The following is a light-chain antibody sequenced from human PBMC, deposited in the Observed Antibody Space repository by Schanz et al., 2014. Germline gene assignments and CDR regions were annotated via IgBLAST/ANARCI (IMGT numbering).Light chain of an antibody. J-gene: IGLJ1*01. CDR1: SSDVGSYNL. CDR3: SSYTSSTTLCV. V-gene: IGLV2-14*02. Sequence: QSALTQPPSASGSPGQSITISCTGTSSDVGSYNLVSWYQQHPGKAPKLMIYDVSNRPSGVSNRFSGSKSGNTASLTISGLQAEDEADYYCSSYTSSTTLCVFGTGTKLTVL. CDR2: DVS.